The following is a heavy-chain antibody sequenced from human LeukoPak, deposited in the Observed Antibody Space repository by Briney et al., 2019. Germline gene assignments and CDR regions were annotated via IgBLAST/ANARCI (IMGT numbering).Heavy chain of an antibody. D-gene: IGHD6-19*01. J-gene: IGHJ4*02. V-gene: IGHV1-18*01. CDR2: ISAYNGNT. Sequence: ASVKVSCKASGYTFTSYGISWVRQAPGQGLEWMGWISAYNGNTNYAQKLQGRVTMTTDTSTSTAYMELRSLRSDDTAVYYCARDPIAVAGTPHDRPIDYWGQGTLVTVSS. CDR3: ARDPIAVAGTPHDRPIDY. CDR1: GYTFTSYG.